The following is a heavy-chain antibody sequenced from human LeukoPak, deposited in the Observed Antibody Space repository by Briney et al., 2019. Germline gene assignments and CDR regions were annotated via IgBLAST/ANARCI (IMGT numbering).Heavy chain of an antibody. D-gene: IGHD3-10*01. V-gene: IGHV4-59*01. Sequence: SETLSLTCTVSGGSISSYYWSWIRRPPGKGLEWIGYIYYSGSTNYNPSLKSRVTISVDTSKNQFSLKLRPVTAADTAVYYCARDRAVREPVDYYMDVWGKGTTVTVSS. CDR3: ARDRAVREPVDYYMDV. CDR2: IYYSGST. CDR1: GGSISSYY. J-gene: IGHJ6*03.